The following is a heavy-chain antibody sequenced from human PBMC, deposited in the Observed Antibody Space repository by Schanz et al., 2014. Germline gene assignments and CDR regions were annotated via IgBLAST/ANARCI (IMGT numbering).Heavy chain of an antibody. J-gene: IGHJ4*02. CDR1: GYTFSSYG. D-gene: IGHD6-13*01. CDR2: INGYNGHT. CDR3: ARSGSSNWYFFDY. V-gene: IGHV1-18*01. Sequence: QVQLVQSGAEVRKPGASVKVSCKASGYTFSSYGITWVRQAPGQGLEWMGWINGYNGHTLYAQKFQGRVTMTTDTSTSTSYMELSSLRSEDTAVYYCARSGSSNWYFFDYWGQGTLVTVSS.